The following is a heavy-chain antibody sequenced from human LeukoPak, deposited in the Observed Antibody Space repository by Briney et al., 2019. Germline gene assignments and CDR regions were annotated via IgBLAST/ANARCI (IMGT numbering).Heavy chain of an antibody. CDR1: GFTFSNAW. CDR2: TKSKTDGGTT. D-gene: IGHD5-18*01. Sequence: GGSLRLSCAASGFTFSNAWMSWVRQAPGKGLEWVGRTKSKTDGGTTDYAAPVKGRFTISRDDSKNTLYLQMNSLKTEDTAVYYCTAEYSYGYLVSDYWGQGTLVTVSS. V-gene: IGHV3-15*01. J-gene: IGHJ4*02. CDR3: TAEYSYGYLVSDY.